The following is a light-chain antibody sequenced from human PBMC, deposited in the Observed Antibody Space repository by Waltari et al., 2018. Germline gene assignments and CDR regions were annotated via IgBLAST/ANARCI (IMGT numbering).Light chain of an antibody. J-gene: IGLJ3*02. V-gene: IGLV6-57*02. CDR3: QSYDSTDWV. CDR1: GGSMATNY. Sequence: KFMLTQPHSVSESPGKTVTISCPGSGGSMATNYLQWYQQRPGSAPIPLFFEDNQRPSGVPDRFSGSIDTSSNSASLTISGLKTEDEADYYCQSYDSTDWVFGGGTKLTVL. CDR2: EDN.